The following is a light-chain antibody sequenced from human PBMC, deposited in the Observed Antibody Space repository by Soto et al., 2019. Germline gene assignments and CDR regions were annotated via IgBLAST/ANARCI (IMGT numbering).Light chain of an antibody. CDR3: SSYTTSSTRV. Sequence: QSPLTQPASVSGSPGQSITISCTGTSSDVGGYKFVSWYQQHPGKAPKLMIYEVSNRPSGVSNRFSGSKSGNTASLTISGLQAEDEADYYCSSYTTSSTRVFGGGTKLTVL. CDR1: SSDVGGYKF. V-gene: IGLV2-14*01. CDR2: EVS. J-gene: IGLJ3*02.